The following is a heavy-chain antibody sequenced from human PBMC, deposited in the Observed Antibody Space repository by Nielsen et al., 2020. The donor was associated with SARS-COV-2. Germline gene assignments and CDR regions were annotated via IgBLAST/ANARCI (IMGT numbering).Heavy chain of an antibody. V-gene: IGHV4-59*08. CDR1: GGSISSYY. CDR3: ARYTVVTSKSGYYYYYMDV. Sequence: SETLSLTCTVSGGSISSYYWSWIRQPPGKGLKWIGYIYYSGSTNYNPSLKSRVTISVDTSKNQFSLKLSSVTAADTAVYYYARYTVVTSKSGYYYYYMDVWGKGTTVTVSS. CDR2: IYYSGST. D-gene: IGHD4-23*01. J-gene: IGHJ6*03.